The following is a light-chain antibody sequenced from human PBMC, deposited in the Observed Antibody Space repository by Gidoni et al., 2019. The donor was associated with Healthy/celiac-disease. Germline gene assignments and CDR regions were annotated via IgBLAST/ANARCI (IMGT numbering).Light chain of an antibody. J-gene: IGKJ3*01. CDR1: QSVSSN. CDR2: GAS. Sequence: EIVMTQSPATLSVSPGERATLSCRASQSVSSNLAWYQQKPGQAPRLLIDGASTRATGIPARFSGSGSGTEFTLTISSLQSEDFAVYYCQKYNNWPLFGPGTKVDIK. V-gene: IGKV3-15*01. CDR3: QKYNNWPL.